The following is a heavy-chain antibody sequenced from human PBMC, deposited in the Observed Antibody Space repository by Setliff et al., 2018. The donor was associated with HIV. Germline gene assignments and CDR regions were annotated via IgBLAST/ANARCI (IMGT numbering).Heavy chain of an antibody. D-gene: IGHD3-3*01. CDR1: NGSISSGNHY. Sequence: SETMSLTCTVSNGSISSGNHYWSWIRQHPGKGLEWIGYIFYRGSTYYNPSLKSRVSLSIDTSKNYFSLKLTSVTAADTAMYFCARAGHYDFLGGFSAQPLDPWGRGILVTVSS. V-gene: IGHV4-31*03. CDR2: IFYRGST. J-gene: IGHJ5*02. CDR3: ARAGHYDFLGGFSAQPLDP.